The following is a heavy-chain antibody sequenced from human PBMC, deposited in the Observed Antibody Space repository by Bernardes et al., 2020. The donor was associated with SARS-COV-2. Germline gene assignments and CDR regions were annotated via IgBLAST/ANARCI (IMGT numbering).Heavy chain of an antibody. D-gene: IGHD2-21*02. CDR2: ISGSGGSR. Sequence: GSLRLSCVGSGFAFNNYALSWVRQAPGKGLEWVSGISGSGGSRYYADSVEGRFTVSRDNAKNTLYLQMNSLGAADTAVYYCAKKGTSDTTAPLGGFDIWGQGTMVTVSS. J-gene: IGHJ3*02. V-gene: IGHV3-23*01. CDR3: AKKGTSDTTAPLGGFDI. CDR1: GFAFNNYA.